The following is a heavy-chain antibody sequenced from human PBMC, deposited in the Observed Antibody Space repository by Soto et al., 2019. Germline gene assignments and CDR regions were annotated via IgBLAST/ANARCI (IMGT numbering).Heavy chain of an antibody. CDR3: AREARGVISGMDV. CDR2: ISHSGST. V-gene: IGHV4-59*01. D-gene: IGHD3-10*01. Sequence: ETLSLTCTVSVGSSSDDYWSWIRQPPGKGLEWIGHISHSGSTNYNPSLKSRVTISVDTSKRQFSLKLSSVTAADTAVYYCAREARGVISGMDVWGQGTTVTVSS. CDR1: VGSSSDDY. J-gene: IGHJ6*02.